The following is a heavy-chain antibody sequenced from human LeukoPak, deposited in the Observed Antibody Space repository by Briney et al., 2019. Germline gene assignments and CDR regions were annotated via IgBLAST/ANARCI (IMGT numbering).Heavy chain of an antibody. V-gene: IGHV4-34*01. CDR1: GGSFSGYY. D-gene: IGHD5-12*01. CDR3: AHWSDEVAFDY. Sequence: PSETLSLTCAVYGGSFSGYYWSWIRQLPGKGLEWIGEINHSGSTNYNPSLKSRVTISVDTSKNQFSLKLSSVTAADTAVYYCAHWSDEVAFDYWGQGTLVTVSS. J-gene: IGHJ4*02. CDR2: INHSGST.